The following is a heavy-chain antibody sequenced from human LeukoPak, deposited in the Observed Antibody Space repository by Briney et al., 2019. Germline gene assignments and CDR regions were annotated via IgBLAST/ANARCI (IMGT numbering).Heavy chain of an antibody. CDR2: TSGSGGST. J-gene: IGHJ6*02. CDR3: AKGHYGDYGIYYYYGMDV. CDR1: GFTFSSYA. V-gene: IGHV3-23*01. Sequence: GGSLRLSCAASGFTFSSYAMSWVRPAPGEGLGWVSATSGSGGSTYYEHSVKGRFTISRDNSKNTLYLQMNSLRAEDTAVYYCAKGHYGDYGIYYYYGMDVWGQGTTVIVSS. D-gene: IGHD4-17*01.